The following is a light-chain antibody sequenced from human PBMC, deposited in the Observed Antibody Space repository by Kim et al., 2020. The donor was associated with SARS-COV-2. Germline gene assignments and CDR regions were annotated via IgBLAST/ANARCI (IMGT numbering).Light chain of an antibody. J-gene: IGLJ3*02. V-gene: IGLV2-14*03. CDR2: YVN. Sequence: QSALTQPASVSGSPGQSITISCIGTSSDVGGYNYVSWYQQHPGKAPKLIIYYVNIRPSGVSNRFSGYKSGNTASLTISGLQAEDEADYYCSSYATVTTRVFGGGTQLTVL. CDR3: SSYATVTTRV. CDR1: SSDVGGYNY.